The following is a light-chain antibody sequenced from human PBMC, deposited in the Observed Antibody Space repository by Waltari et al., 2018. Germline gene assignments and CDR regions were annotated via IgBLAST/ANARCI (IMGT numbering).Light chain of an antibody. J-gene: IGLJ1*01. CDR2: RSN. CDR1: NSNIARTS. V-gene: IGLV1-47*01. CDR3: AAWDDSLSVSYV. Sequence: QSVLTQPPPASGTSGQTVTIPCSVTNSNIARTSVFWYKQLPGTAHKLLIYRSNQRPSGVPDRFSGSKSGTSASLAISGLRSEDEADYYCAAWDDSLSVSYVFGSGTKVTV.